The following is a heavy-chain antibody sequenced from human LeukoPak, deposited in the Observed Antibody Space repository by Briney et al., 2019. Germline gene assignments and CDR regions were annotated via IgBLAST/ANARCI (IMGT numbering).Heavy chain of an antibody. CDR2: INPNSGDT. Sequence: ASVKVSCKASGYTFTGYYMHWVRQAPGQGLEWMGWINPNSGDTNYAQNFQGRVTMTRDTSISTAYMELSRLRSDDTAVYYCARDADNYDSSGYLFGFDPWGQGTLVTVSS. CDR1: GYTFTGYY. D-gene: IGHD3-22*01. J-gene: IGHJ5*02. V-gene: IGHV1-2*02. CDR3: ARDADNYDSSGYLFGFDP.